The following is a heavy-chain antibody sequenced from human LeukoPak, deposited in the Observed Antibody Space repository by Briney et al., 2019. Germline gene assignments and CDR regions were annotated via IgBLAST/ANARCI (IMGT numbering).Heavy chain of an antibody. CDR2: ISYDGSNK. Sequence: PGGSLRLSCAASGFTFSSDAMHWVRQAPGKGLEWVAVISYDGSNKYYADSVKGRFTISRDNSKNTLYLQMNSLRAEDTAVYYCASLVVPAAMTWFDPWGQGTLVTVSS. CDR3: ASLVVPAAMTWFDP. CDR1: GFTFSSDA. V-gene: IGHV3-30-3*01. J-gene: IGHJ5*02. D-gene: IGHD2-2*01.